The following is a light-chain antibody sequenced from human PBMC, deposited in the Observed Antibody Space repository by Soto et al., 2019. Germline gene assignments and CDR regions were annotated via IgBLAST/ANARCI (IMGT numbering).Light chain of an antibody. Sequence: DIQMTQSPSSLSASVGDRVTITCRASQSISSYLNWYQQKPGKAPKLLIYAASSLQSGVPSRFSGSGSGTDVTLTISSLQPEDFATYYCQQSYSTPPTFDQGTKVEIK. J-gene: IGKJ1*01. CDR2: AAS. V-gene: IGKV1-39*01. CDR1: QSISSY. CDR3: QQSYSTPPT.